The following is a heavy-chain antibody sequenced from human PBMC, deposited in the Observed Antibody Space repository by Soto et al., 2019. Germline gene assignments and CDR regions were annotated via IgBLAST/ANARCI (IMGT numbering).Heavy chain of an antibody. V-gene: IGHV4-4*02. CDR3: ATGNVDSMLEY. D-gene: IGHD3-3*01. CDR2: MFHSGGA. J-gene: IGHJ4*02. Sequence: SETLSLTCVVSDGSISTYDWWTWVRQPPGKGPEWIGKMFHSGGADYSPSLKSRVTISADSSKNHFSLRLTAVTAADTAVYYCATGNVDSMLEYWGQGTQVTVSS. CDR1: DGSISTYDW.